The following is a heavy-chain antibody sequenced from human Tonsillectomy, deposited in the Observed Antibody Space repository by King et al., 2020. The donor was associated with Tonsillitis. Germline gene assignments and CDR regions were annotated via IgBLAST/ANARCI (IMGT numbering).Heavy chain of an antibody. CDR2: ISYDGNDK. CDR3: TRFDY. Sequence: VQLVESGGGVAQPGRSLRLSCAASGFSLRDYGTHWVRQAPGKGLEWVALISYDGNDKYYADSVKGRFTVSRDIPKNTVYLQMNSLRVDDTAVYSCTRFDYWGQGTLVTVSS. D-gene: IGHD3-3*01. J-gene: IGHJ4*02. CDR1: GFSLRDYG. V-gene: IGHV3-30*03.